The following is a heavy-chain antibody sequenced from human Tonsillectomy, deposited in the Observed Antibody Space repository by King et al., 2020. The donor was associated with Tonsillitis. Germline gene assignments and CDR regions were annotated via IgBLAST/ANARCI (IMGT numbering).Heavy chain of an antibody. CDR1: GYTFTGYY. CDR2: INSNSGAT. J-gene: IGHJ3*02. CDR3: ATSEWELHAFDI. V-gene: IGHV1-2*02. D-gene: IGHD1-26*01. Sequence: VQLVESGAEVKKPGASVKVSCKASGYTFTGYYVHWVRQAPGQGLEWMGWINSNSGATKYAKKFQGRVTMTSDTSISSAYVELRRLRSNDTAVYYCATSEWELHAFDIWGQGTVVTVSS.